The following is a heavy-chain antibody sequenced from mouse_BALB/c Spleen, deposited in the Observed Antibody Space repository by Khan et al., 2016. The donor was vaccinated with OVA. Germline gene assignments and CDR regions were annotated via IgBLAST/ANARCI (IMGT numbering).Heavy chain of an antibody. CDR2: ISPGSVDT. Sequence: QVQLQQSGAELARPGASVKLSCKASGYTFTDYYINWVKQRTGQGLEWIGEISPGSVDTYYNERFKGKATLTADKSSTTAYMQLSSLTSEASAVXCCANRNYFGYTFAYWGQGTLVTVSA. V-gene: IGHV1-77*01. CDR1: GYTFTDYY. D-gene: IGHD1-2*01. J-gene: IGHJ3*01. CDR3: ANRNYFGYTFAY.